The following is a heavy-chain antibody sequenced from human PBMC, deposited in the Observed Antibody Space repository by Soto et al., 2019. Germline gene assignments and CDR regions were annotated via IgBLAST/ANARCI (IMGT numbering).Heavy chain of an antibody. Sequence: QVQLVQSGAEVKKPESSVKVSCKAPGGTFSTYAISWVRQPPGQGLEWMGGFLPMFGTANYAQRFQDRVTITADESTNTVYMELSSLRSEDTAVYFCASGIQLWLRRINNGYSGWGQGTLVTVSS. D-gene: IGHD5-18*01. J-gene: IGHJ4*02. CDR1: GGTFSTYA. CDR2: FLPMFGTA. V-gene: IGHV1-69*12. CDR3: ASGIQLWLRRINNGYSG.